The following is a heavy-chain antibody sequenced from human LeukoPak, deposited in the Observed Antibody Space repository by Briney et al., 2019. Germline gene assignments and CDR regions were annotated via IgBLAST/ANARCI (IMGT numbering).Heavy chain of an antibody. Sequence: ASVTVSCTASGYTFISYGISWVRQAPGQGLAWLGWISTYNGNTNYAQKLQGKVTMTTDTSTSTAYMELRSLRSDDTAVYYCARGPLTYYYDSSGLTVWGQGTVVTVSS. CDR1: GYTFISYG. J-gene: IGHJ4*02. CDR3: ARGPLTYYYDSSGLTV. D-gene: IGHD3-22*01. CDR2: ISTYNGNT. V-gene: IGHV1-18*01.